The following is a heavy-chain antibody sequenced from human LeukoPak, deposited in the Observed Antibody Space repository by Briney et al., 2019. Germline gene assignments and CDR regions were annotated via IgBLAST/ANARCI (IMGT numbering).Heavy chain of an antibody. CDR2: ISGSGGST. J-gene: IGHJ4*02. D-gene: IGHD3-9*01. V-gene: IGHV3-23*01. Sequence: GGSLRLSCAASGFTFSSYAMSWVRQAPGKGLEWVSAISGSGGSTYYADSVKGRFTISRDNSKNTLYLQMNSLRAEDTAVYYCAKRGRILTGRYYFDYWGQGTLVTVSS. CDR1: GFTFSSYA. CDR3: AKRGRILTGRYYFDY.